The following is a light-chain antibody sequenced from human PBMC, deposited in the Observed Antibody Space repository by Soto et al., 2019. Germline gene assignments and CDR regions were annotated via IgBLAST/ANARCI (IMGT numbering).Light chain of an antibody. CDR3: QQRSDWPST. Sequence: EIVLTQSPATLSLSPGERATLSCRASQSVGTYFAWYQQKPGQAPRLLIYDSSNRATGIPAMFSGSGSGTDFTLTISSLEPEDFAVYYCQQRSDWPSTFGGGTKVEIK. J-gene: IGKJ4*01. CDR2: DSS. CDR1: QSVGTY. V-gene: IGKV3-11*01.